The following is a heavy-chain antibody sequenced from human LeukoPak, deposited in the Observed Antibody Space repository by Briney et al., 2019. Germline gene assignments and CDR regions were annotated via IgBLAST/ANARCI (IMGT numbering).Heavy chain of an antibody. CDR2: MSSSGSTI. V-gene: IGHV3-48*04. CDR1: GVSFSTFG. Sequence: GGSLRLSCVASGVSFSTFGKIWGRQGQGKGMGWDWYMSSSGSTIYSAVSVKGPFTISRDNAKNSLYLQMNSLRAEATAVYYCARVMETDPVATPANDSWGQGTLVTVSS. CDR3: ARVMETDPVATPANDS. D-gene: IGHD5-12*01. J-gene: IGHJ4*02.